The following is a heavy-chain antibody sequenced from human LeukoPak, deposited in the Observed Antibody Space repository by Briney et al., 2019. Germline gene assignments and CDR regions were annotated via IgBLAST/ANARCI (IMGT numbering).Heavy chain of an antibody. CDR3: AREVGYCTNGVCYIDY. D-gene: IGHD2-8*01. V-gene: IGHV1-69*05. CDR1: GGTFSSYA. Sequence: SVKVSCKASGGTFSSYAISWVRQAPGQGLEWMGRIIPIVGTANYAQKFQGRVTITTDESTSTAYMELSSLRSEDTAVYYCAREVGYCTNGVCYIDYWGQGTLVTVSS. CDR2: IIPIVGTA. J-gene: IGHJ4*02.